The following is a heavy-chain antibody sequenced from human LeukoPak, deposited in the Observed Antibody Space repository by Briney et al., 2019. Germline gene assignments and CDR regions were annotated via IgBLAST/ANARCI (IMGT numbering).Heavy chain of an antibody. J-gene: IGHJ3*02. V-gene: IGHV4-59*12. CDR1: GGSISSYY. D-gene: IGHD3-22*01. CDR3: AKSNGYGLIDI. CDR2: IFYSGST. Sequence: SETLSLTCIVSGGSISSYYWSWIRQPPGKALEWIGNIFYSGSTYYSPSLKSRVTISLDTSRNQFSLKLNSVTAADTAVYYCAKSNGYGLIDIWGQGTMVTVSS.